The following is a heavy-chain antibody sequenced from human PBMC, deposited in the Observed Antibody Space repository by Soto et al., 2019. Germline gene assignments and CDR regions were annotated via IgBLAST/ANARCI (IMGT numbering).Heavy chain of an antibody. V-gene: IGHV1-2*04. CDR3: ARVRYSISPDYYYGMDV. CDR2: INPNSGGT. J-gene: IGHJ6*02. CDR1: GYTFTGYY. Sequence: GSVKVSCKASGYTFTGYYMHWVRQAPGQGLEWMGWINPNSGGTNYAQKLQGWVTMTRDTSISTAYMELSRLRSDDTAVYYCARVRYSISPDYYYGMDVWGQGTTVTVSS. D-gene: IGHD4-4*01.